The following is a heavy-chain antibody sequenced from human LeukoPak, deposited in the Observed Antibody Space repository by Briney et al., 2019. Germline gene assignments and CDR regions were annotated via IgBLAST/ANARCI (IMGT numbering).Heavy chain of an antibody. Sequence: GGSLRLSCAASGFTFSDYALHWVRQAPGKGLEWVAFVAYDGSSKYYRDSVKGRFIISRDYSRNTLYLQMNSLRGDDTAVYYCAREGVTRRYNMYYYMDVWGKGTTVTVSS. CDR3: AREGVTRRYNMYYYMDV. V-gene: IGHV3-30*04. CDR1: GFTFSDYA. J-gene: IGHJ6*03. CDR2: VAYDGSSK. D-gene: IGHD1-1*01.